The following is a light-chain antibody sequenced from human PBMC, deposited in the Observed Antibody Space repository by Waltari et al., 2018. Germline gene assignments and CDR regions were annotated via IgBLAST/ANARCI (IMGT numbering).Light chain of an antibody. Sequence: AIQMTQSPSSLSASVGDRVTITCRASQGFRNDVAWYQQKPGQAPQLLIFAASTLQSGVSSRFSGSGSGRDFTLTISSLQPEDFATYYCLQDDIYPHTFGQGTKVEIK. CDR2: AAS. CDR3: LQDDIYPHT. CDR1: QGFRND. V-gene: IGKV1-6*01. J-gene: IGKJ2*01.